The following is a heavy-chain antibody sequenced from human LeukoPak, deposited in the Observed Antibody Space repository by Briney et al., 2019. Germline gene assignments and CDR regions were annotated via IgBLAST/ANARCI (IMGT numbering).Heavy chain of an antibody. Sequence: SQTLSPTCAISGDSVSINSAAWNWIRQSPSRGLEWLGRTYQRSKWYNDYAVSVKSRITINPDISKNQFSLQLNSVTPEDTAVYYCARDGFWLPEPKGSDYWGQGTLVTVSS. J-gene: IGHJ4*02. V-gene: IGHV6-1*01. CDR3: ARDGFWLPEPKGSDY. D-gene: IGHD1-14*01. CDR2: TYQRSKWYN. CDR1: GDSVSINSAA.